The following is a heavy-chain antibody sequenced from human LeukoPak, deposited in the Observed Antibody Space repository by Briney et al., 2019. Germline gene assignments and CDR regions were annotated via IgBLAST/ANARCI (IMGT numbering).Heavy chain of an antibody. CDR1: GDSLNAYS. CDR3: ARVVRGVVTSNWFDP. Sequence: SETPSLTCTVSGDSLNAYSGTCIRHTPGKELEWIGFVASSGTSNYNPSLKSRVSISIATSKNQFSLALTSVTPADTAVYYCARVVRGVVTSNWFDPWGQGTLVSVSS. J-gene: IGHJ5*02. CDR2: VASSGTS. V-gene: IGHV4-59*01. D-gene: IGHD2-21*02.